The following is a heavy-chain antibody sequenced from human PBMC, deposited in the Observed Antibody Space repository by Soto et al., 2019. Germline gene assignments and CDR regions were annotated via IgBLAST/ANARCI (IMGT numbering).Heavy chain of an antibody. D-gene: IGHD4-17*01. Sequence: EVQLVESGGGLVQPGRSLRLSCAASGFTFDDYAMHWVRQAPGKGLEWVSGISWNSGSVGYADSVKGRFTISRDNAKNSLYLQMNSLRAEDTAVYYCARQPRGAATVTSVINWFDPWGQGALVTVSS. V-gene: IGHV3-9*01. CDR2: ISWNSGSV. CDR1: GFTFDDYA. CDR3: ARQPRGAATVTSVINWFDP. J-gene: IGHJ5*02.